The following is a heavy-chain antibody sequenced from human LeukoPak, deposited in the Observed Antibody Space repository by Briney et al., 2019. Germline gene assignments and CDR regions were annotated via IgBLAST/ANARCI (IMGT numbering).Heavy chain of an antibody. Sequence: PSETLSLTCAVYGGSFSGYYWSWIRQPPGKGLEWIGEINHSGSTNYNPSLKSRVTISVDKSKNQFSLKLSSVTAADTAVYYCARDPNYDSSGYLGYYFDYWGQGTLVTVSS. CDR3: ARDPNYDSSGYLGYYFDY. CDR2: INHSGST. CDR1: GGSFSGYY. J-gene: IGHJ4*02. V-gene: IGHV4-34*01. D-gene: IGHD3-22*01.